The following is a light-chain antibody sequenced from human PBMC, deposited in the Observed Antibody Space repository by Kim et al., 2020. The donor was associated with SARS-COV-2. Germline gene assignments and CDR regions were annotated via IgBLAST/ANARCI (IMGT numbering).Light chain of an antibody. CDR3: QAWDSSTVV. CDR2: QDT. Sequence: SVAPGQTATISCSGDKLGDKNACWYQQKPGQSPMVVIYQDTKRSSGIPERFSGSDSGKTATLTIRGTQALDEADYYCQAWDSSTVVFGGGTQLTVL. CDR1: KLGDKN. J-gene: IGLJ2*01. V-gene: IGLV3-1*01.